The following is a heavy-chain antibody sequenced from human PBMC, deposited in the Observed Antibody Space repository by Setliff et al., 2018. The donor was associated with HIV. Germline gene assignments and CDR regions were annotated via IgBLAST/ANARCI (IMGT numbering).Heavy chain of an antibody. V-gene: IGHV1-46*01. Sequence: GASVKVSCKASGYTFSNYYIHWVRQAPGQGLEWMGWLNPTGGSTTYAQKFQGRVTMTRDTSTSTVYMELSSLRSEDTAVYYCASAPGYYSFYMDVWGKGTTVTVSS. D-gene: IGHD3-10*01. CDR3: ASAPGYYSFYMDV. CDR1: GYTFSNYY. CDR2: LNPTGGST. J-gene: IGHJ6*03.